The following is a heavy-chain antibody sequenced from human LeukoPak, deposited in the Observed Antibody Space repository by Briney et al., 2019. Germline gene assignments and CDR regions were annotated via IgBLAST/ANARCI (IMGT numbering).Heavy chain of an antibody. CDR3: AKGRRSGWFPRDYFDD. CDR1: GFTFSNYA. D-gene: IGHD6-19*01. CDR2: ISGSSTRT. J-gene: IGHJ4*02. V-gene: IGHV3-23*01. Sequence: GSLRLSCAAPGFTFSNYAMSWVRQAPGKGLEWVCGISGSSTRTYYADSVKGLVTISRDDSKNTLYLQMNSLRAEDTAVYFCAKGRRSGWFPRDYFDDWGQGTLVSVSS.